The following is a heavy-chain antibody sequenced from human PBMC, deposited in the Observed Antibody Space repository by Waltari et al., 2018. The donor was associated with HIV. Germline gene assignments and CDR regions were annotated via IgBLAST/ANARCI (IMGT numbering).Heavy chain of an antibody. CDR2: IDHRGRT. J-gene: IGHJ3*02. V-gene: IGHV4-34*01. CDR1: GGSFTDDY. Sequence: QVQQHQWGAGLLKPSETLALICTADGGSFTDDYWTWIRQSPRKGLEWIGEIDHRGRTNYNPSLRSRVTISFDMSNNQFSLRLTSVTPSDSAVYFCARGTKPAPYNGWPRGAFDIWGQGTVVTVSS. D-gene: IGHD5-12*01. CDR3: ARGTKPAPYNGWPRGAFDI.